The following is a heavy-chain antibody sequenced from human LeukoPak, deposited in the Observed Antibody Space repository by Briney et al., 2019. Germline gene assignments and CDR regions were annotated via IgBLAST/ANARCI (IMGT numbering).Heavy chain of an antibody. J-gene: IGHJ4*02. CDR2: INNEGSDT. D-gene: IGHD1-1*01. V-gene: IGHV3-74*01. Sequence: GGSLRLSCAASGFTFSSYWMHWVRQAPGKGLVWVSRINNEGSDTIYADSVKGRFTISRDNAKNTLYLQINSLIAEDTAVYYCARGGGGNFDYWGQGTLVTVSS. CDR3: ARGGGGNFDY. CDR1: GFTFSSYW.